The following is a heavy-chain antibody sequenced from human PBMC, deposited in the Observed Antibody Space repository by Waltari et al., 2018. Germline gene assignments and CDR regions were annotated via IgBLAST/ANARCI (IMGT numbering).Heavy chain of an antibody. CDR3: ARWGTAMVKGGNAFDI. CDR2: INAGNGNT. D-gene: IGHD5-18*01. V-gene: IGHV1-3*01. J-gene: IGHJ3*02. CDR1: GYTFTSYA. Sequence: QVQLVQSGAEVKKPGASVKVSCKASGYTFTSYAMHWVRQAPGQRLEWMGWINAGNGNTKYSQKFQGRVTITRDTSASTAYMELSRLRSDDTAVYYCARWGTAMVKGGNAFDIWGQGTMVTVSS.